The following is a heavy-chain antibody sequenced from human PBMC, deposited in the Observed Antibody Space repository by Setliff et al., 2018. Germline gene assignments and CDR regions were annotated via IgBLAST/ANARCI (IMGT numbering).Heavy chain of an antibody. D-gene: IGHD3-16*02. J-gene: IGHJ4*02. CDR3: ARDNNPGYRGYWGRFDY. CDR2: INPNSGGT. V-gene: IGHV1-2*06. Sequence: ASVKVSCKASGYTFTGYYMHWVRQAPGQGLEWMGRINPNSGGTNYAQKFQGRVTMTRDTSISTAYMELSRLRSDDTAVYYCARDNNPGYRGYWGRFDYWGQGTRVTVSS. CDR1: GYTFTGYY.